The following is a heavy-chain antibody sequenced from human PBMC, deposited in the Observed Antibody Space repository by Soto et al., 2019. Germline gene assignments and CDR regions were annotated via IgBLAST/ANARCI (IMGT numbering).Heavy chain of an antibody. CDR3: ASEIGGVIVSTPYFDY. V-gene: IGHV3-30*03. D-gene: IGHD3-16*02. CDR2: ISYDGSNK. CDR1: GFTFSSYG. Sequence: GESLKISCAASGFTFSSYGMHWVRQAPGKGLEWVAVISYDGSNKYYADSVKGRFTISRDNSKNTLYLQMNSLRAEDTAVYYCASEIGGVIVSTPYFDYWGQGTLVTVSS. J-gene: IGHJ4*02.